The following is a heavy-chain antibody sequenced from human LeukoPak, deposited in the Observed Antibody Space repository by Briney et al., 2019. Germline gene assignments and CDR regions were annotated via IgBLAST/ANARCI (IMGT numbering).Heavy chain of an antibody. CDR3: ARALRYFDWLLSGGHFDY. J-gene: IGHJ4*02. Sequence: PSETLSLTCTVSGGSISSSSYYWGWIRQPPGKGLEWIGSIYYSGSTYYNPSLKSRVTISVDPSKNQFSLKLSSVTAADTAVYYCARALRYFDWLLSGGHFDYWGQGTLVTVSS. D-gene: IGHD3-9*01. V-gene: IGHV4-39*01. CDR1: GGSISSSSYY. CDR2: IYYSGST.